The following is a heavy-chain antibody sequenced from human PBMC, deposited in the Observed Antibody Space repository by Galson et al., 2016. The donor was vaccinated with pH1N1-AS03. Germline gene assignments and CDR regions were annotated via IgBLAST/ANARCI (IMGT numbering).Heavy chain of an antibody. CDR3: ARDPRGPCSSATCATTYYFGRDV. J-gene: IGHJ6*02. Sequence: SVKVSCKASGYTFTGFYVHWVRQAPGQGLEWMGWINPNNGVTNYAQKFQAWVTMTGDTSISTAYMELYGLKSDDTAVYYCARDPRGPCSSATCATTYYFGRDVWGQGTTVIVSS. CDR1: GYTFTGFY. D-gene: IGHD4-17*01. CDR2: INPNNGVT. V-gene: IGHV1-2*04.